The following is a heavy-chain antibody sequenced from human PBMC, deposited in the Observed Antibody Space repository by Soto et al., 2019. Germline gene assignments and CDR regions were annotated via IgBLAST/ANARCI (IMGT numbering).Heavy chain of an antibody. Sequence: EVQLVESGGGLVQPGRSLRLSCAASGFTFDDYAMHWVRQAPGKGLEWVSGTSWNSGSIGYADSVKGRFTISRDNAKNSLYLQMNSLRAEDTALYYCAKDRDGGYYYGMDVWGQGTTVTVSS. CDR2: TSWNSGSI. CDR1: GFTFDDYA. J-gene: IGHJ6*02. CDR3: AKDRDGGYYYGMDV. V-gene: IGHV3-9*01.